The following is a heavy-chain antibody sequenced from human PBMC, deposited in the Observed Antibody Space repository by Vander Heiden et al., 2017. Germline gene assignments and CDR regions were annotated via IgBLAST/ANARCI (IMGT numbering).Heavy chain of an antibody. J-gene: IGHJ5*02. V-gene: IGHV4-34*01. CDR1: GGSFSGYY. D-gene: IGHD1-26*01. CDR3: ARGRKVVVGATTRRWFDP. Sequence: QVQLQQWGAGLLKPSETLSLTCAVYGGSFSGYYWSWIRQPPGKGLEWIGEINHSGSTNYNPSLKSRVTISVDTSKNQFSLKLSSVTAADTAVYYCARGRKVVVGATTRRWFDPWGQGILVTVSS. CDR2: INHSGST.